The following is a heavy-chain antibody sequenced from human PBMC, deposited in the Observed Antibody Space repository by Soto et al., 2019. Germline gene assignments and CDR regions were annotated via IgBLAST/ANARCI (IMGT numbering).Heavy chain of an antibody. CDR2: FYNSGNT. V-gene: IGHV4-59*01. CDR1: GDSISNYY. CDR3: ASTKTSLDFHT. J-gene: IGHJ4*02. Sequence: KTSETLSLTCTVSGDSISNYYWTWIRQPPGKGLEWIGCFYNSGNTNYNPSLKSRVTISVDTSNNQCSLRVNSVTAADTAVYYCASTKTSLDFHTWGQADLVPVSS. D-gene: IGHD3-3*01.